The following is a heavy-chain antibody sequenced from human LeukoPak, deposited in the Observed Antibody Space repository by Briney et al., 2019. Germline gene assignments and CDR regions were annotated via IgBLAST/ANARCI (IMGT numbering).Heavy chain of an antibody. CDR1: GGSFSGYY. J-gene: IGHJ6*03. CDR3: ARGLPGEWLRFYYYYYMDV. V-gene: IGHV4-34*01. Sequence: PSETLSLTCAVYGGSFSGYYWSWIRQPPGKGLEWIGEINHSGSTNYNPSLKSRVTISVDTSKNQFSLKLSSVTAADTAVYYCARGLPGEWLRFYYYYYMDVWGKGTTVTVSS. CDR2: INHSGST. D-gene: IGHD5-12*01.